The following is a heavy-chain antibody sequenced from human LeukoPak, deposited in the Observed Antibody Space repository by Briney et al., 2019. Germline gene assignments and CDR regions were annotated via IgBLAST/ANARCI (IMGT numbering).Heavy chain of an antibody. CDR2: ISSGRGRSTI. D-gene: IGHD3-22*01. Sequence: GGSLRLSCAASGFTFSDYYMSWIRQAPGKGLEWLSYISSGRGRSTIYYADSVKGRFSISRDNAKNILYLQINSLRAEDTAVYYCARDLNVEDNSGYYAFDYWGQGTLVTVSS. J-gene: IGHJ4*02. CDR3: ARDLNVEDNSGYYAFDY. V-gene: IGHV3-11*01. CDR1: GFTFSDYY.